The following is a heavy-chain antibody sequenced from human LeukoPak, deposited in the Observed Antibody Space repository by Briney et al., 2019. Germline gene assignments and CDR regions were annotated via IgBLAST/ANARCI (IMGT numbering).Heavy chain of an antibody. CDR2: ISSSSSYI. D-gene: IGHD6-13*01. J-gene: IGHJ3*02. Sequence: GALRLSCAASGFTFSSYSMNWVRQAPGKGLEWVSSISSSSSYIYYADSVKGRFTISRDNAKNSLYLQMNSLRAEDTAVYYCARVVDSSSWYAFDIWGQGTMVTVSS. CDR1: GFTFSSYS. V-gene: IGHV3-21*01. CDR3: ARVVDSSSWYAFDI.